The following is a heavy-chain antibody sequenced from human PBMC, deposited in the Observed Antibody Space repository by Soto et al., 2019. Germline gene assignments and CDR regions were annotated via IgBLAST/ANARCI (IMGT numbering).Heavy chain of an antibody. D-gene: IGHD4-17*01. CDR1: GFTFSTCA. J-gene: IGHJ4*02. Sequence: GGSLRLSCPATGFTFSTCAMNWVRQAPGKGLEWVSTISGSGSTTYYADSVKGRFTISRDNFKNTLYLQMNSLRVEDTAVYYCAAYGDGPYRPPYDYWGQGTLVTVSS. CDR2: ISGSGSTT. CDR3: AAYGDGPYRPPYDY. V-gene: IGHV3-23*01.